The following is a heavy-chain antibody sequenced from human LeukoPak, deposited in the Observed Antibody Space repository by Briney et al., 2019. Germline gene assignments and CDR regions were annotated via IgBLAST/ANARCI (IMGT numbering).Heavy chain of an antibody. Sequence: SETLSLTCTVSGGSVRSYYWGWIRQPPGKGLEWIGTIYYSGSAYYNPSLKSRVTMSVDTSKNHFSLKLSSVTAADTAVYYCATIYYYGSGTYLAPWGQGTLVTVSS. CDR3: ATIYYYGSGTYLAP. J-gene: IGHJ4*02. CDR1: GGSVRSYY. D-gene: IGHD3-10*01. CDR2: IYYSGSA. V-gene: IGHV4-39*02.